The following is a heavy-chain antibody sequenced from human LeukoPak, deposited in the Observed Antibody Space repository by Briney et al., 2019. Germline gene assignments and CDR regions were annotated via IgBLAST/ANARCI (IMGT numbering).Heavy chain of an antibody. V-gene: IGHV3-23*01. CDR1: GFTFSSYA. CDR2: ISGSGGNT. CDR3: APGGLWGTRLFDY. Sequence: GESLKISCAASGFTFSSYAMSWIRQAPGKGLEWVSVISGSGGNTYYADSVKGRFTISRDNSKNTLYLQMNSLRAEDTAVYYCAPGGLWGTRLFDYWGQGTLVTVSS. D-gene: IGHD4/OR15-4a*01. J-gene: IGHJ4*02.